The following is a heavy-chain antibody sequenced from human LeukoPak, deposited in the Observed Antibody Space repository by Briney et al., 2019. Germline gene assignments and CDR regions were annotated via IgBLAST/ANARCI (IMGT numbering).Heavy chain of an antibody. Sequence: GGSLRLSCAASGFTFSDYSMNWVRQAPGKGLEWVSSISSSSDYIYYADSLKGRFTISRDNAKNSLYLQMNSLRPDDTAVYYCARDWVGPMDFYGMDVWGQGTTVTVSS. CDR3: ARDWVGPMDFYGMDV. J-gene: IGHJ6*02. D-gene: IGHD1-26*01. CDR1: GFTFSDYS. V-gene: IGHV3-21*01. CDR2: ISSSSDYI.